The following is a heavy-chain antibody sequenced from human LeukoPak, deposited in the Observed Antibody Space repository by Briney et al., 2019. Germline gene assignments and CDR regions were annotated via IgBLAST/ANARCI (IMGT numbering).Heavy chain of an antibody. D-gene: IGHD3/OR15-3a*01. V-gene: IGHV3-74*01. CDR3: VRAGLGFDY. CDR1: GFTFSSYW. J-gene: IGHJ4*02. CDR2: ISSDGSST. Sequence: GGSLRLSCAASGFTFSSYWMHWVRQAPGKGLVWVSRISSDGSSTRYADSVKGRFTISRDNAKNTLYLQMNSLRAEDTAVYYCVRAGLGFDYWGQGTLATVSS.